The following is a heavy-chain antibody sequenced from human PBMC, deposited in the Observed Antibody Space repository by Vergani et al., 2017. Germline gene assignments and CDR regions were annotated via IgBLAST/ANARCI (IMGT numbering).Heavy chain of an antibody. J-gene: IGHJ3*01. CDR3: ARPRIAAAGTGYGDAFDL. D-gene: IGHD6-13*01. Sequence: EVQLVQSGAEVKKAGESLRISCKGSGYSFTSYRISLVRQMTGKVLEWMGRIDPSDSYTNYSPSFQGNVTISSDKSISSAYLQWSSLKASDTAMYYCARPRIAAAGTGYGDAFDLWGQGTMVTVSS. CDR2: IDPSDSYT. CDR1: GYSFTSYR. V-gene: IGHV5-10-1*03.